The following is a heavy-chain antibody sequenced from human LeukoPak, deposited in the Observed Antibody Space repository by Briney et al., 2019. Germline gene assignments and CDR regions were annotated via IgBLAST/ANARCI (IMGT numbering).Heavy chain of an antibody. CDR3: ARPITKYTAVVWDY. V-gene: IGHV1-2*02. Sequence: ASVTVSCKASGYTFTGYYMHWVRQAPGQGLEWMGWINPNSGGTNYAQKFQGRVLMTRDTSIGTAYMELSSLRSDDTAIYYCARPITKYTAVVWDYWGQGTLVTVSS. D-gene: IGHD5-18*01. J-gene: IGHJ4*02. CDR1: GYTFTGYY. CDR2: INPNSGGT.